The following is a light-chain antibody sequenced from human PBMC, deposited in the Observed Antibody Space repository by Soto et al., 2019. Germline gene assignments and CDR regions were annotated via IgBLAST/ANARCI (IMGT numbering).Light chain of an antibody. CDR3: QQYHHWPVT. CDR1: QSVTIN. Sequence: ILLTQSLDTLSVSPGERVTLSCRASQSVTINLAWYQHTPGQSPRLLISGASSGATGLPSRFSSSGSGTDFTLTINSLQSEDAAVYYCQQYHHWPVTFGGGTKVEIK. CDR2: GAS. J-gene: IGKJ4*01. V-gene: IGKV3-15*01.